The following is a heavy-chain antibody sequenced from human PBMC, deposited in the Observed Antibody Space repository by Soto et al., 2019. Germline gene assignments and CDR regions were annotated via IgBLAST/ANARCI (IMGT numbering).Heavy chain of an antibody. D-gene: IGHD6-19*01. J-gene: IGHJ5*02. CDR1: GYTFTSYY. CDR2: INPSGGST. CDR3: AREHSAGYSRGWLFGRWFDP. V-gene: IGHV1-46*01. Sequence: QVQLVQSGAEVKKPGASVKVSCKASGYTFTSYYMHWVRQAPGQGLEWMGIINPSGGSTSYAQKFQGRVTKTRDTSTDTVYLGLSSLRSGDTAVYYCAREHSAGYSRGWLFGRWFDPWGQGTLVTVSS.